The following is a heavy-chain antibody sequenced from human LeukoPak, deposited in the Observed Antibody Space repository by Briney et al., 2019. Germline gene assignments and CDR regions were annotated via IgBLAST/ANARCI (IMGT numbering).Heavy chain of an antibody. Sequence: ASETLSLTCTVSGGSISSYYWSWIRQPAGKGLEWIGRIYTSGSTNYNPSLKSRVTMSVDTSKNQFSLKLRSVTAADTAVYYCARANGYYYDSSGYAHDAFDIWGQGTMVTVSS. CDR3: ARANGYYYDSSGYAHDAFDI. CDR2: IYTSGST. CDR1: GGSISSYY. V-gene: IGHV4-4*07. D-gene: IGHD3-22*01. J-gene: IGHJ3*02.